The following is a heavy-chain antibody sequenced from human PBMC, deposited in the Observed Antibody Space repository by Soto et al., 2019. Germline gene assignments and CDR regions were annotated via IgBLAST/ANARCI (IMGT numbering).Heavy chain of an antibody. CDR3: ARHLADGPGSYYVHY. D-gene: IGHD1-26*01. CDR2: IYPFYSDT. J-gene: IGHJ4*02. CDR1: GYSFTSYW. V-gene: IGHV5-51*01. Sequence: PGESLKISCKGSGYSFTSYWICWVRQMPVKGLEFMGIIYPFYSDTRYSPSFQGHVTISSYNSISTSYLQWISLKASDTAMYYCARHLADGPGSYYVHYWGQGTMVTVSS.